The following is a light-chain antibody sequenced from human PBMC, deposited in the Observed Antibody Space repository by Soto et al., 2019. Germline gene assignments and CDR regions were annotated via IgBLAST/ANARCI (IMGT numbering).Light chain of an antibody. CDR2: IES. CDR1: RGISNC. V-gene: IGKV1-12*01. CDR3: QQANSFPLT. Sequence: DIRMPRSPSSVFDSVGAGVSFTFGAGRGISNCLAWYQKKQGRALKLLIYIESSWKSGFPSRFSGTGSGTDFTLTISSLQPEDVATYYCQQANSFPLTFGGGTKVEIK. J-gene: IGKJ4*01.